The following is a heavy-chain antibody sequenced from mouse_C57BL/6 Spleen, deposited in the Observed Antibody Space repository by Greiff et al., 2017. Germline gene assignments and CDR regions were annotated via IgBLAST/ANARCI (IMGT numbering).Heavy chain of an antibody. J-gene: IGHJ2*01. V-gene: IGHV1-52*01. Sequence: QVQLQQPGAELVRPGSSVKLSCKASGYTFTSYWMHWVKQRPIQGLEWIGNIDPSDSETHYNQKFKDKATLTVDKSSSTAYMQLSSLTSEDSAVYYCARWGITTVVASYYFDDWGQGTTLTVSS. D-gene: IGHD1-1*01. CDR3: ARWGITTVVASYYFDD. CDR2: IDPSDSET. CDR1: GYTFTSYW.